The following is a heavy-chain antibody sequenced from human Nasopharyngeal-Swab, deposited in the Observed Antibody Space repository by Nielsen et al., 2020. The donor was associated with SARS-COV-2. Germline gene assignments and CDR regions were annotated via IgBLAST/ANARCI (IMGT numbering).Heavy chain of an antibody. J-gene: IGHJ4*02. CDR3: AKDPAAGNLDY. Sequence: GESLKISCAASGFTFSSYAMSWVRQAPGKGLEWVSAISGSGGSTYYADSVKGRFTISRDNSKNTLYLQMSSLRAEDTAVYYCAKDPAAGNLDYWGQGTLVTVSS. CDR2: ISGSGGST. V-gene: IGHV3-23*01. CDR1: GFTFSSYA. D-gene: IGHD6-13*01.